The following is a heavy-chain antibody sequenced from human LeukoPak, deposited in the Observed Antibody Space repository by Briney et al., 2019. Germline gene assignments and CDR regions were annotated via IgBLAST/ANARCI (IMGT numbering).Heavy chain of an antibody. D-gene: IGHD3-10*01. V-gene: IGHV3-30*09. J-gene: IGHJ4*02. CDR1: GFTFSSYA. CDR2: ISYDGSNK. CDR3: ARAHGRITRDAYFDY. Sequence: GGSLRLSCAASGFTFSSYAMHWVRQAPGKGLEWVAVISYDGSNKYYADSVKGRFAISRDDSKNTLHLQMDSLRAEDTAIYYCARAHGRITRDAYFDYWGQGTLVTVSS.